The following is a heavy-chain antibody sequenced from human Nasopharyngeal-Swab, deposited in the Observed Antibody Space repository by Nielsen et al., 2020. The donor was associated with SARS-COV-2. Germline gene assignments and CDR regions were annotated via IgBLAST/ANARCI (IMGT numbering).Heavy chain of an antibody. CDR2: IYYTGST. J-gene: IGHJ6*03. CDR3: ARGPHSEGYYYYYMDV. Sequence: SETLSLTCTVSGGSISSGAYYWNWIRQLPGKGLEWLGYIYYTGSTYHNPSLKSRVTISVDTSKNQFSLKLSSVTAADTAVYYCARGPHSEGYYYYYMDVWGKGTTVTVSS. CDR1: GGSISSGAYY. V-gene: IGHV4-31*03.